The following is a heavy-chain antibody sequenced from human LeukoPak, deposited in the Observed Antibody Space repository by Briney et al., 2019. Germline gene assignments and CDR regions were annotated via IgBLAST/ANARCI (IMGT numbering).Heavy chain of an antibody. CDR2: IKSKTDGGTK. V-gene: IGHV3-15*01. CDR3: TTDSASSIRVAGGGY. Sequence: PGESLRLSCAAYGFTFNDAWMSWVRQAPGKGLEWLGRIKSKTDGGTKDYAAPVKGRFTVSRDNSKNTLYLQMNSLKTEDTAVYYCTTDSASSIRVAGGGYWGQGTLVTVSS. CDR1: GFTFNDAW. D-gene: IGHD2-15*01. J-gene: IGHJ4*02.